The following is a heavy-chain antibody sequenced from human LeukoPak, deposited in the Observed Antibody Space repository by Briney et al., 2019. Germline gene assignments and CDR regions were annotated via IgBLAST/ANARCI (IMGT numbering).Heavy chain of an antibody. V-gene: IGHV3-7*03. Sequence: GGSLRLSCAASGFTFSSYWMNWARQAPGKGLEWVASINHNGNVNYYVDSVKGRFTISRDNAKNSLYLQMNSLRAEDTAVYYCARDRTSTVTRVFDYWGQGTLVTVSS. J-gene: IGHJ4*02. CDR2: INHNGNVN. CDR1: GFTFSSYW. D-gene: IGHD4-17*01. CDR3: ARDRTSTVTRVFDY.